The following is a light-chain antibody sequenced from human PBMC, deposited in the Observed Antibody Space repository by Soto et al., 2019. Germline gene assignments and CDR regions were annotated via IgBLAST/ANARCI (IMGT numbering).Light chain of an antibody. CDR3: SSYTSSTTQV. CDR2: EVS. Sequence: QSVLTQPASVSGSPGQSITISWTGTSSDVGGYKFVSWYQQHPGKAPKLMIYEVSNRPSGVSNRFSGSKSGNTASLTISGLQAEDEADYYCSSYTSSTTQVFGGGTKLTVL. CDR1: SSDVGGYKF. J-gene: IGLJ2*01. V-gene: IGLV2-14*01.